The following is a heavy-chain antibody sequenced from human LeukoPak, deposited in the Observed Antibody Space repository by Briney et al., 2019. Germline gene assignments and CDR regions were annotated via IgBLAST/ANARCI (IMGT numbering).Heavy chain of an antibody. CDR1: GFTFGDYA. V-gene: IGHV3-9*01. Sequence: GGSLRLSCAASGFTFGDYAIHWVRQAPGKGLEWVSVISWNSGSIDYADSVKSRVTISRDNAKNSLSLQMNSLRPEDTALYYCARDSHYYDSSGHHGPFDYWGQGTLVTVSS. CDR2: ISWNSGSI. J-gene: IGHJ4*02. D-gene: IGHD3-22*01. CDR3: ARDSHYYDSSGHHGPFDY.